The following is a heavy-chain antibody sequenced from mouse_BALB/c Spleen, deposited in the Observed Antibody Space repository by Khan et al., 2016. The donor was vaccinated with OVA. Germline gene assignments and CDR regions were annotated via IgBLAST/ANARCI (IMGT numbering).Heavy chain of an antibody. V-gene: IGHV1S127*01. CDR3: ARGGYGSLFAY. CDR1: GYTFTSFW. Sequence: QVQLQQPGPELVRPGASVKMSRKASGYTFTSFWIHWVKQRPGQGLEWIGMIDPSKSETRLNQKFKDKATLNVDKSSNTAYMQLSRLTSEDSAVYYCARGGYGSLFAYWGQGTLVTVSA. D-gene: IGHD1-1*01. CDR2: IDPSKSET. J-gene: IGHJ3*01.